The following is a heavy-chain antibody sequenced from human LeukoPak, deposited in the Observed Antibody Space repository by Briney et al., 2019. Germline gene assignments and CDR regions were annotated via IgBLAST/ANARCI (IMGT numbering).Heavy chain of an antibody. V-gene: IGHV3-64*05. J-gene: IGHJ5*02. D-gene: IGHD6-13*01. Sequence: GGSLTLSCSASGFTFSNYTMQCVRQAPGKGLEYVSSISNNGGSTYSTDSVKGRVTISRDTSKSTLYIQMSSLRAEDTAVYYCVKDMYRIAAPAPGAWGQGTLVTVSS. CDR1: GFTFSNYT. CDR3: VKDMYRIAAPAPGA. CDR2: ISNNGGST.